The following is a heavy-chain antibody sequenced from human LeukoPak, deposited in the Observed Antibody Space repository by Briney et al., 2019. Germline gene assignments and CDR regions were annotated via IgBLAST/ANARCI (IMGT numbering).Heavy chain of an antibody. Sequence: SVKVSCKASGGTFSSYAISWVRQAPGQGLEWMGGIIPIFGTANYAQKFQGRVTITADESTSTAYMELSSLRSEDTAVYYCARDIGAVAGTRDAFDIWGQGTMVTVS. CDR1: GGTFSSYA. CDR2: IIPIFGTA. V-gene: IGHV1-69*13. J-gene: IGHJ3*02. CDR3: ARDIGAVAGTRDAFDI. D-gene: IGHD6-19*01.